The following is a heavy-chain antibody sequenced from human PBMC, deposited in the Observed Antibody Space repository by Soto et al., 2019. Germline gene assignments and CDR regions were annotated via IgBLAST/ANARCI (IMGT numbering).Heavy chain of an antibody. J-gene: IGHJ4*02. CDR2: ISGSGGST. D-gene: IGHD3-3*01. Sequence: PGGSLRLSCAASGFTFSSYAMSWVRQAPGKGLEWVSAISGSGGSTYYADSVKGRFTISRDNSKNTLYLKMNSLRAEDTAVYYCANQGLLEWFQYYFDYWGQGTLVTVSS. V-gene: IGHV3-23*01. CDR1: GFTFSSYA. CDR3: ANQGLLEWFQYYFDY.